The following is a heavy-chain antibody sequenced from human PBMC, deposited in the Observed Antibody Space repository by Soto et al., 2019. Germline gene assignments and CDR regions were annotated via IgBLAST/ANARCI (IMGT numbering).Heavy chain of an antibody. CDR3: ATWHEREHAYDV. D-gene: IGHD1-1*01. CDR1: GLTVSGKKY. CDR2: LYDVDGS. Sequence: DGQLVESGGGLMQPGESLRLSCDASGLTVSGKKYVAWVRQAPGKGLEWVSALYDVDGSFYADSVKGRFTTSSDSSKTTVYLQMNGLRPDDTAVYYCATWHEREHAYDVGGQGTTVTVSS. J-gene: IGHJ3*01. V-gene: IGHV3-53*01.